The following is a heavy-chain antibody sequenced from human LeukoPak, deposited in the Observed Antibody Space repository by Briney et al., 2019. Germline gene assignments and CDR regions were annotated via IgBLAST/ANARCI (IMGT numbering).Heavy chain of an antibody. J-gene: IGHJ3*02. Sequence: PGGSLRLSCAASGLTFRTYAMSWVRQAPGKGLEWVSSISDSGGYTFYADSVKGRFTISRDNSKNTVYLQMNSLRAEDTAVYYCARARSSYGYGDAFDIWGQGTMVTVSS. CDR3: ARARSSYGYGDAFDI. CDR1: GLTFRTYA. CDR2: ISDSGGYT. D-gene: IGHD5-18*01. V-gene: IGHV3-23*01.